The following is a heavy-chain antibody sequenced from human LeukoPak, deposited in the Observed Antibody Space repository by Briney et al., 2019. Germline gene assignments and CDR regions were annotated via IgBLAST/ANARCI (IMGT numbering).Heavy chain of an antibody. J-gene: IGHJ5*02. CDR1: GYSISSGYY. Sequence: SETLSLTCTVSGYSISSGYYWGWIRQPPGKGLEWIGSIYHSGRTFYNPSLKSRVTISVDTSKNQFPLKLTSVTAADTAVYYCARVDRAYSYGYYSWFDPWGQGTLVTVSS. CDR2: IYHSGRT. V-gene: IGHV4-38-2*02. CDR3: ARVDRAYSYGYYSWFDP. D-gene: IGHD5-18*01.